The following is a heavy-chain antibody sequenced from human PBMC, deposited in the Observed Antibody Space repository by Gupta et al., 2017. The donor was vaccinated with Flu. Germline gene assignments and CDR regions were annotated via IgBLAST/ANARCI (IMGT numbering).Heavy chain of an antibody. CDR3: ARYNGKDDFAFDI. CDR2: IKQDGSEK. Sequence: EVQLVESGGGLVQSGGSQRLFCAASGFNFSSYWTSWVRQAPGKGLEWVANIKQDGSEKYYVDSVKGRFTISRDNAKNSLYLQMNSLRAEDTAVYYCARYNGKDDFAFDILGQGTMVTVSS. J-gene: IGHJ3*02. V-gene: IGHV3-7*01. D-gene: IGHD3/OR15-3a*01. CDR1: GFNFSSYW.